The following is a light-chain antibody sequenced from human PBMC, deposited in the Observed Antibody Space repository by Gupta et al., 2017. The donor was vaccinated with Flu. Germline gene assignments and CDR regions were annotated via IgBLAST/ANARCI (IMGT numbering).Light chain of an antibody. CDR1: TSNVGNNY. CDR3: DAGDGSRSNGG. CDR2: ENN. J-gene: IGLJ2*01. V-gene: IGLV1-51*02. Sequence: VTTTSSAHTSNVGNNYVSWYKKPPGQAHNLLFYENNRRPSAVPERFSGSKSGTSATLSITRLQAGEEADYYCDAGDGSRSNGGFGGGTKLTVI.